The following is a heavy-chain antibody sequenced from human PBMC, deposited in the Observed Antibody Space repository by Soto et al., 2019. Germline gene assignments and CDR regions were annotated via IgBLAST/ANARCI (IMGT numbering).Heavy chain of an antibody. CDR2: VYHSGST. CDR3: TRGHYGDFSYFDQ. J-gene: IGHJ4*02. V-gene: IGHV4-39*07. D-gene: IGHD4-17*01. Sequence: SETLSLTCTVSGASVSSGSFYWSWIRQPPWKGLEWIGSVYHSGSTYYNPSLKSRVTISVDTSKDQFSLRLDSVTAADTAVYYCTRGHYGDFSYFDQWGQGTLVTVSS. CDR1: GASVSSGSFY.